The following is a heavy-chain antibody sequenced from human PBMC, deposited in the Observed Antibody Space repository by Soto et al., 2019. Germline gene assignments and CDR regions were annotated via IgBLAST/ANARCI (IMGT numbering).Heavy chain of an antibody. CDR1: GFTFGDYA. V-gene: IGHV3-49*04. D-gene: IGHD1-26*01. CDR3: TTNQLSGTYYYFDY. J-gene: IGHJ4*02. CDR2: IRSKAYGGTT. Sequence: GGSLRLSCTASGFTFGDYAMTWVRQAPGKGLEWVGFIRSKAYGGTTEYAASVKGRFTISRDDSKSIAYLQMNSLKIEDTAVYYYTTNQLSGTYYYFDYWGQGTLVTVSS.